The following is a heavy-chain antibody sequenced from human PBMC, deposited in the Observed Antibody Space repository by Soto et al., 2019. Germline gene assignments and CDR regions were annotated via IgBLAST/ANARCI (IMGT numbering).Heavy chain of an antibody. Sequence: GGSLRLSCAASGFTFSTYSMNWVRQAPGKGLEWISYISSGSSIISYADSVKGRFTISRDNAKNSLYLQMNSLRDEDTAVYYCARDTKEYWGQGTLVTVSS. CDR2: ISSGSSII. CDR3: ARDTKEY. V-gene: IGHV3-48*02. CDR1: GFTFSTYS. J-gene: IGHJ4*02. D-gene: IGHD2-2*01.